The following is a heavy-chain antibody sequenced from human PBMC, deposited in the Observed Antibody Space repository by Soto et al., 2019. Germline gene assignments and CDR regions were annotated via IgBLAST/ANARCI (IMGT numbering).Heavy chain of an antibody. D-gene: IGHD4-17*01. CDR2: ISAYNGFT. CDR1: GYTLRTHG. J-gene: IGHJ4*02. V-gene: IGHV1-18*01. Sequence: QVELEQSGAEVKGPGASVKVSCKASGYTLRTHGISWVRQAPGQGLEWMGWISAYNGFTRYAQNFQGRVTLTTDTSTNTAYMELRSLRSDDTAVYYCARVTQGTVTSDYWGQGTLVTVSS. CDR3: ARVTQGTVTSDY.